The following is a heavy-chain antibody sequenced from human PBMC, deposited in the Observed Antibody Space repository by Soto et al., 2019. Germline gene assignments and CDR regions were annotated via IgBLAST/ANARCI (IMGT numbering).Heavy chain of an antibody. CDR1: GFTFSSYA. V-gene: IGHV3-30-3*01. D-gene: IGHD2-21*02. J-gene: IGHJ6*02. CDR3: ARRPVVVTAIGPYGMDV. CDR2: ISYDGSNK. Sequence: QVQLVESGGGVVQPGRSLRLSCAASGFTFSSYAMHWVRQAPGKGLEWVAVISYDGSNKYYADSVKGRFTISRDNSKNTLYLQMNSLRAEDTAVYYCARRPVVVTAIGPYGMDVWGQGTTVTVSS.